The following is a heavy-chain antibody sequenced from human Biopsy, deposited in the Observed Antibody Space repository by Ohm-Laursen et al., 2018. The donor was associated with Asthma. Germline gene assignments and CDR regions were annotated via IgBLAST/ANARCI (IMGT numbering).Heavy chain of an antibody. CDR3: ASQSSGPDFWSGYYYFDY. Sequence: SLRLSCSASGFTFSSYGMYWVRQAPGKGLEWVAVIPYDGSNKYYADSVKGRFTISRDNSKNTLYLQMNSLRAEDTAVYYCASQSSGPDFWSGYYYFDYWGQGTLVTVSS. CDR1: GFTFSSYG. J-gene: IGHJ4*02. CDR2: IPYDGSNK. D-gene: IGHD3-3*01. V-gene: IGHV3-30*03.